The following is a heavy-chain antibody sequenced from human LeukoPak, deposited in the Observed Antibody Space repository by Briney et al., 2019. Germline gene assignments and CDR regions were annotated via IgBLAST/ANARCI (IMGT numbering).Heavy chain of an antibody. J-gene: IGHJ4*02. CDR2: IRQDGSEN. CDR3: ASGGSTYTY. V-gene: IGHV3-7*03. Sequence: GGSLRLSCAASGFTFSNYWVTWVRQAPGKGLEWVANIRQDGSENDYVDTVKGRFTISRDNAKNSMYLQMNSLRVEDTAVYYCASGGSTYTYWGQGSLVTVSS. D-gene: IGHD2-2*02. CDR1: GFTFSNYW.